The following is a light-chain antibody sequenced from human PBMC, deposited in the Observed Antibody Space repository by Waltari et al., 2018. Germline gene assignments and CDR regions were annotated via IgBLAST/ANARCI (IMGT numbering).Light chain of an antibody. V-gene: IGKV3-15*01. CDR1: QSVGNN. Sequence: EIEMTQSPATLSLSPGERVTPSCRASQSVGNNLAWYQQRPGQAPRLLIYGASTRATDISDRFSGSGSGTDFTLTISALQSEDLAVYYCHQYNHWPTFTFGQGTKLQIE. CDR2: GAS. CDR3: HQYNHWPTFT. J-gene: IGKJ2*01.